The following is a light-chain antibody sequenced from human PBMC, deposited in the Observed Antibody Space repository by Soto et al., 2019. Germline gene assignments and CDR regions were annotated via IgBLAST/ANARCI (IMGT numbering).Light chain of an antibody. V-gene: IGKV3-20*01. CDR3: QQYVISPSYT. CDR2: GAS. CDR1: QSVSSSSY. Sequence: EIVLTQSPGTLSLSPGERATLSCRASQSVSSSSYLAWYQQKPGQAPRLLIYGASSRATGIPDRFSGSGSGTDYTLTISRLEPEEFAVYYCQQYVISPSYTFGQGTKLEIK. J-gene: IGKJ2*01.